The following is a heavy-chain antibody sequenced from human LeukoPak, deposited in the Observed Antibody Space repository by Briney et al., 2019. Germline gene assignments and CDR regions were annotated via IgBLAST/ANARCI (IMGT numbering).Heavy chain of an antibody. CDR1: AFTFSSYG. D-gene: IGHD6-19*01. J-gene: IGHJ4*02. CDR2: IWYDGNNK. V-gene: IGHV3-33*06. CDR3: AKARTSSSGWTFDY. Sequence: RGSLRLSCSASAFTFSSYGMHWVRQAPGKGLERVAVIWYDGNNKYYADSVKGRFTISRDNSKNTLYLQMDSLRAEDTAVYYCAKARTSSSGWTFDYWGQGTLVTVSS.